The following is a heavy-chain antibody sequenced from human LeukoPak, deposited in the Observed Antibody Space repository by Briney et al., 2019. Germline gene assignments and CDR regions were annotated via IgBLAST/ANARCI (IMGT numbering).Heavy chain of an antibody. D-gene: IGHD5-24*01. CDR3: ARESSNGYNSDTFDI. J-gene: IGHJ3*02. CDR1: GFTFSSYA. CDR2: ISSSSSYI. V-gene: IGHV3-21*01. Sequence: GGSLRLSCAASGFTFSSYAMSWVRQAPGKGLEWVSSISSSSSYIYYADSVKGRFTISRDNAKNSLYLQMNSLRAEDTAVYYCARESSNGYNSDTFDIWGQGTMVTVSS.